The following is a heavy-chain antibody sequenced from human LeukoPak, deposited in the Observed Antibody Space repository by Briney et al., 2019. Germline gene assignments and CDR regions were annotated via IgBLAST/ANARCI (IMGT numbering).Heavy chain of an antibody. V-gene: IGHV3-66*02. J-gene: IGHJ4*02. CDR2: IYSGGST. D-gene: IGHD6-6*01. CDR3: ARLDSSSHHLPD. Sequence: GGSLRLSCAVSGFTVSSNYMIWVRQALGRGPEWVSLIYSGGSTDYADSVKGRFTISRDNSKNTVDLQMNSLRPEDTAVYYCARLDSSSHHLPDWGQGALVTVSS. CDR1: GFTVSSNY.